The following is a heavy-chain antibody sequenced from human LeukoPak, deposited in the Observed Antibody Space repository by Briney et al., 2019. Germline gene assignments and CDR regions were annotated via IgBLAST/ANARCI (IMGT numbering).Heavy chain of an antibody. Sequence: PSETLSLTCAVYGGSFSGYYWSWIRQPPGEGLEWIGEINHSGSTNYNPSLKSRVTISVDTSKNQFSLKLSSVTAADTAVYYCARGKVVTAIRRRGWFDPWGQGTLVTVSS. CDR1: GGSFSGYY. V-gene: IGHV4-34*01. J-gene: IGHJ5*02. CDR3: ARGKVVTAIRRRGWFDP. CDR2: INHSGST. D-gene: IGHD2-21*02.